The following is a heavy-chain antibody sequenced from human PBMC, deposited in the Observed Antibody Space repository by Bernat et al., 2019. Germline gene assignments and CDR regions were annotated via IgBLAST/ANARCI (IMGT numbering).Heavy chain of an antibody. Sequence: QVPLQESGPGLVKPSQTLSLTCTVSGGSISSGGYYWSWIRQHPGKGLEWIGYIYYSGSTYYNPSLKSRVTISVDTSKNQFSLKLSSVTAADTAVYYCAREQLLTGWGNWFDPWGQGTLVTVSS. V-gene: IGHV4-31*03. J-gene: IGHJ5*02. CDR2: IYYSGST. CDR1: GGSISSGGYY. CDR3: AREQLLTGWGNWFDP. D-gene: IGHD3-9*01.